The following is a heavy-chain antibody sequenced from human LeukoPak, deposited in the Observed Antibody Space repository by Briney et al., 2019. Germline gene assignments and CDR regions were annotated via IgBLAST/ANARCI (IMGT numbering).Heavy chain of an antibody. Sequence: SETLSLTCAVYGGSFSGYYWSWIRQPPGKGLEWIGYIYYSGSTNYNPSLKSRVTISVDTSKNQFSLKLSSVTAADTAVYYCARDNPYYYDSSGQGSAFDIWGQGTMVTVSS. CDR2: IYYSGST. D-gene: IGHD3-22*01. V-gene: IGHV4-59*01. CDR1: GGSFSGYY. J-gene: IGHJ3*02. CDR3: ARDNPYYYDSSGQGSAFDI.